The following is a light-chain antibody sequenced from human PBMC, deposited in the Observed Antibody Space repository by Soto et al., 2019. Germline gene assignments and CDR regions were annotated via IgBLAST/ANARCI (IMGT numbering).Light chain of an antibody. CDR1: QSVGTN. Sequence: EIVMTQSPATLSVSPGERATLSCRASQSVGTNLAWYQQKPGQAPRLLIHGTSTRATGIPARFSGSGSGTDFTLTISRLEPEDFAVYYCQQYGSSGTFGQGTKVDNK. J-gene: IGKJ1*01. CDR3: QQYGSSGT. CDR2: GTS. V-gene: IGKV3-15*01.